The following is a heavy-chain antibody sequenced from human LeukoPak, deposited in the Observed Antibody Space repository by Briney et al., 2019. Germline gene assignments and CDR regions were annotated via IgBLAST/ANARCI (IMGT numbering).Heavy chain of an antibody. CDR1: GISISTYY. Sequence: SETLSLTCAVSGISISTYYWRRIRQPAGKGLEWIGRIYTSGNTNYKPSLKSRLTISVDKSKHHLSLKLSSLTAADTAFYYCVGGPSGTAFDNWGHGTLVTVSS. V-gene: IGHV4-4*07. CDR2: IYTSGNT. CDR3: VGGPSGTAFDN. J-gene: IGHJ5*01. D-gene: IGHD1-1*01.